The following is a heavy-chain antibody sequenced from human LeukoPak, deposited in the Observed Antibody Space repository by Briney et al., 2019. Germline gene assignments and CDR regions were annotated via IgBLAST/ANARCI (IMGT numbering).Heavy chain of an antibody. CDR1: GFTFSSYW. V-gene: IGHV3-74*01. CDR2: INTNGSPT. D-gene: IGHD3-10*01. J-gene: IGHJ4*02. Sequence: GGSLRLSCAASGFTFSSYWMHWVRQAPGRGLVWVARINTNGSPTQYADSVKGRFTISRDNAKTTLYLQMNSLRDEDTAVYYCAGDLISGSGSLGYWGQGTLVTVSS. CDR3: AGDLISGSGSLGY.